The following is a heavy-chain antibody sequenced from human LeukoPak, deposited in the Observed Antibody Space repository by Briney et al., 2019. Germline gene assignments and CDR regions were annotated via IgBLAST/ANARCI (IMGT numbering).Heavy chain of an antibody. D-gene: IGHD3-3*01. CDR1: GGTFSSYA. J-gene: IGHJ5*02. CDR3: ARVRLRNGYNWFDP. V-gene: IGHV1-69*05. CDR2: IIPIFGTA. Sequence: GASVEVSCKASGGTFSSYAISWVRQAPGQGLEWMGGIIPIFGTANYAQKFQGRVTITRNTSITTAYMELRSLTFEDTAVYYCARVRLRNGYNWFDPWGQGTLVTVSS.